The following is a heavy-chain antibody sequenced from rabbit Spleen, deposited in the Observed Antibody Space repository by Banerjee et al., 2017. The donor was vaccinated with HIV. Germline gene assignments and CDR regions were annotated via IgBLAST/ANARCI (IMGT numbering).Heavy chain of an antibody. CDR3: ARDTSNSFSSYGMDL. CDR1: GFSFSNKAV. Sequence: QEQLVESGGGLVKPEGSLKLPCTASGFSFSNKAVMCWVRQAPGKGLEWIACINAVTGRTVYASWAKGRFTISKTTSTTVTLQLNSLTAADTATYFCARDTSNSFSSYGMDLWGQGTLVTVS. J-gene: IGHJ6*01. V-gene: IGHV1S45*01. CDR2: INAVTGRT. D-gene: IGHD1-1*01.